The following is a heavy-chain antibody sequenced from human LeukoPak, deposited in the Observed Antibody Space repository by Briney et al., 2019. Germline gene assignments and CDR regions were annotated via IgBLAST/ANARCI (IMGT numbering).Heavy chain of an antibody. V-gene: IGHV3-30*03. CDR1: GFTFSSYG. J-gene: IGHJ4*02. Sequence: GGSLRLSCAASGFTFSSYGMHWVRQAPGKGLEWVAVISYDGSNKYYADSVKGRFTISRDNSKNTLYLQMNSLRAEDTAMYYCARGEAVAGNDHWGQGALVTVSS. CDR2: ISYDGSNK. D-gene: IGHD6-19*01. CDR3: ARGEAVAGNDH.